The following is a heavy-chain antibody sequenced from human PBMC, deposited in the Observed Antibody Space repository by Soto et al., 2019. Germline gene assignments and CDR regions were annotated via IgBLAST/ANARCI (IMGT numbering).Heavy chain of an antibody. CDR2: INSDGSTT. V-gene: IGHV3-74*01. CDR3: ARRDQIAYYYGMDV. CDR1: GFTFTSYW. D-gene: IGHD2-21*01. J-gene: IGHJ6*02. Sequence: EVQLVESGGGLVQPGGSLRLSCAASGFTFTSYWMNWVRQAPGKGLVWVSRINSDGSTTGYVDSVKGRFTISRDNAKNTLYLQMYSLRAEDTAVYYCARRDQIAYYYGMDVWGQGTTVTVSS.